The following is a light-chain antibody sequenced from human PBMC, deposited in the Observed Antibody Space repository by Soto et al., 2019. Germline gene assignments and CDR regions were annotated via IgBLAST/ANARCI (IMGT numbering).Light chain of an antibody. CDR3: QHTYGTPRT. Sequence: DIQMTQSPSSLSAFVGDRVTITCRASQSISSNLNWYQQKSGRAPKLLLYAASSLQSGVPSRFSGSGSGTDFTLIISSLQPEDFAPYYCQHTYGTPRTFGQGTKVEIK. J-gene: IGKJ1*01. CDR1: QSISSN. V-gene: IGKV1-39*01. CDR2: AAS.